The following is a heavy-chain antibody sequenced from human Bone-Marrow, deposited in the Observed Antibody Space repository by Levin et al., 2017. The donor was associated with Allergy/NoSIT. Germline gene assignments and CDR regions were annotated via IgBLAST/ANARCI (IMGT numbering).Heavy chain of an antibody. CDR2: IGTAADS. D-gene: IGHD2-2*01. Sequence: ASVKVSCAASGFTFSSYDMHWVRQATGRGLEWVSAIGTAADSYYSGSVKGRFTVSRDNAKNSFYLQMNSLRAGDTAVYYCARVALPRYGTSTSCSDSGYYFDYWGQGTLVTVSS. J-gene: IGHJ4*02. V-gene: IGHV3-13*04. CDR3: ARVALPRYGTSTSCSDSGYYFDY. CDR1: GFTFSSYD.